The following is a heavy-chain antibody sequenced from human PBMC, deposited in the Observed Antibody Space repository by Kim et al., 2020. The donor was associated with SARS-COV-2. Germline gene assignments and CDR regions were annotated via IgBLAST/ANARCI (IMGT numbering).Heavy chain of an antibody. CDR2: MSYGGPT. V-gene: IGHV4-39*01. Sequence: SETLSLTCNVSGASVSSSSLYWGWFRQPPGKGLEWIGSMSYGGPTDYNPSLRSRLFMSVDTSKNQFFLKLSSMIAAEPAVYYCAANWDYWGQGTLVNVSS. CDR3: AANWDY. CDR1: GASVSSSSLY. J-gene: IGHJ4*02.